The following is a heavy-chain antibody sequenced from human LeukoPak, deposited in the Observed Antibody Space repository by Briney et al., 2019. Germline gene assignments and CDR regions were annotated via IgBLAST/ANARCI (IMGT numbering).Heavy chain of an antibody. CDR1: GYTFTSYG. Sequence: ASVKVSCKASGYTFTSYGISWVRQAPGQGLEWMGWISAYNGNTNYAQKLQGRVTMTTDTSTSTAYMELRSLRSDDTAVYYCARLPYYYDSSGPKGGDYWGQGTLVTVSS. D-gene: IGHD3-22*01. J-gene: IGHJ4*02. CDR3: ARLPYYYDSSGPKGGDY. V-gene: IGHV1-18*01. CDR2: ISAYNGNT.